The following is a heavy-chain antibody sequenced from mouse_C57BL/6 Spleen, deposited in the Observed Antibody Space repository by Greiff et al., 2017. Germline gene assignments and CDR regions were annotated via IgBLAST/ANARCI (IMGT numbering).Heavy chain of an antibody. CDR3: ARGGTTRDYARGY. J-gene: IGHJ4*01. D-gene: IGHD1-1*01. V-gene: IGHV1-9*01. CDR2: ILPGSGST. Sequence: QVQLKASGAELMKPGASVKLSCKAPGYTFTGYWIEWVKQRPGHGLEWIGEILPGSGSTNYTEKFKGKATFTADKYSNTAYMQLSSLTTEDSAIYYGARGGTTRDYARGYWGQGTSVTVSS. CDR1: GYTFTGYW.